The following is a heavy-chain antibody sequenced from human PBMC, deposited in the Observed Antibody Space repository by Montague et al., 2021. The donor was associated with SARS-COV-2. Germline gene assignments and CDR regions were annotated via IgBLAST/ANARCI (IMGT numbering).Heavy chain of an antibody. CDR1: GGSISSSSWN. CDR3: GRRGYGGYDYHLLVDY. CDR2: IYYSGST. D-gene: IGHD5-12*01. J-gene: IGHJ4*03. Sequence: SETLSLTCTVSGGSISSSSWNWGWIRQPPGKGLEWIGSIYYSGSTYYXPSLKSRVTISVDTSKNQFSLKLSSVTAADTAVYYCGRRGYGGYDYHLLVDYWGQGNLVTVSS. V-gene: IGHV4-39*01.